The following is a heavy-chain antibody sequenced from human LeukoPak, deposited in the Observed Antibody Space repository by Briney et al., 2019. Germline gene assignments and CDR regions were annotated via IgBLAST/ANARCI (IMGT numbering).Heavy chain of an antibody. D-gene: IGHD3-10*02. Sequence: QPGGSLRLSCEASGFNFYTYAMSWVRQAPGKGLEWVSYISSSGSTIYYADSVKGRFTISRDNAKNSLYLQMNSLRAEDTAVYYCAELGITMIGGVWGKGTTVTISS. V-gene: IGHV3-48*03. CDR1: GFNFYTYA. CDR3: AELGITMIGGV. J-gene: IGHJ6*04. CDR2: ISSSGSTI.